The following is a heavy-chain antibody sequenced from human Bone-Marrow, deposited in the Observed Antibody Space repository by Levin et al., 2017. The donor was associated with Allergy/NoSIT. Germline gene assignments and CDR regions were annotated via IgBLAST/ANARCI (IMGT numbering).Heavy chain of an antibody. J-gene: IGHJ2*01. CDR1: GFAFDTNW. D-gene: IGHD6-13*01. CDR2: IKKDGLER. CDR3: AKNLDYSSSWYYWFFDL. Sequence: LSLTCAASGFAFDTNWMSWVRQAPGKGLEWVATIKKDGLERYYVDSVKGRFTISRDNAKNSLYLYMSSLRAEDTAVYYCAKNLDYSSSWYYWFFDLWGRGTLVTVSS. V-gene: IGHV3-7*02.